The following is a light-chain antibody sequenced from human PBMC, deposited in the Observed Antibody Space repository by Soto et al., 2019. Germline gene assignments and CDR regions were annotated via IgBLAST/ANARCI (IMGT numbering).Light chain of an antibody. CDR1: QSVRSH. CDR3: QQYNDWPKT. J-gene: IGKJ1*01. V-gene: IGKV3-15*01. Sequence: EIVMTPFTATLSESPEERATLSCRSSQSVRSHLAWYQQKPGQAPRLLIYGASTWATGIPARFSGSGSGTEFTLTICSLQSEDFAVYYCQQYNDWPKTFGQGTKV. CDR2: GAS.